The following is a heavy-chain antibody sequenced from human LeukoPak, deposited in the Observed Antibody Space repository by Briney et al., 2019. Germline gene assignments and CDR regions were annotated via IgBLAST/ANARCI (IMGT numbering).Heavy chain of an antibody. V-gene: IGHV3-9*01. D-gene: IGHD1-26*01. CDR1: GFTFDDCA. CDR2: ISWNSGSI. CDR3: AKIVGVYFGAFDI. Sequence: GGSLRLSCAASGFTFDDCAMHWVRQAPGKGLEWVSGISWNSGSIGYADSVRGRFTISRDNAKNFLYLQMNSLRAEDTAVYYCAKIVGVYFGAFDIWGRGTMVTVSS. J-gene: IGHJ3*02.